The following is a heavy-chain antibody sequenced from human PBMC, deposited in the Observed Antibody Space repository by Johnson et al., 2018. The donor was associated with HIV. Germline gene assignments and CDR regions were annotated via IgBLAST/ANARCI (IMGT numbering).Heavy chain of an antibody. CDR2: ISGSGGST. D-gene: IGHD2-21*01. J-gene: IGHJ3*02. CDR3: ARSRGLWGVQDGFDI. CDR1: GFTFSSYA. V-gene: IGHV3-23*04. Sequence: VQLVESGGGLVKPGGSLRLSCAASGFTFSSYAMNWVRQAPGKGLEWVSGISGSGGSTYYAESVKGRFTISRDNSKNTLYVQMNSLRVEDTAVYYCARSRGLWGVQDGFDIWDQGTMVTVSS.